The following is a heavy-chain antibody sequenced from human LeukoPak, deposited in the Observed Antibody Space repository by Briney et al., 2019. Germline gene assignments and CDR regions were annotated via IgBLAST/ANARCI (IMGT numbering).Heavy chain of an antibody. CDR2: IYYSGST. CDR3: ARDRWSSGWQYNWFDP. Sequence: PSETLSLTCTVSGGSISSGGYYWSWIRQHPGKGLEWIGYIYYSGSTYYNPSLKSRVTISVDTSKNQFSLKLSSVTAADTAVYYCARDRWSSGWQYNWFDPWGQGTLVTVSS. D-gene: IGHD6-19*01. V-gene: IGHV4-31*03. CDR1: GGSISSGGYY. J-gene: IGHJ5*02.